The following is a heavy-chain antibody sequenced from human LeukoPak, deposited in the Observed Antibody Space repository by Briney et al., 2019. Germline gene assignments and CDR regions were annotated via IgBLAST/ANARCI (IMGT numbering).Heavy chain of an antibody. J-gene: IGHJ4*02. V-gene: IGHV3-23*01. CDR1: GFTFSSYA. CDR3: AKAGGDIVVVPAVPLDY. Sequence: PGGSLRLSCAASGFTFSSYAMSWVRQAPGKGLEWVSAISGSGGSTYYADSVKGRFTISRDNSKNTLYLQMNSLRAEDTAVYYCAKAGGDIVVVPAVPLDYWGQGTLVTVSS. CDR2: ISGSGGST. D-gene: IGHD2-2*01.